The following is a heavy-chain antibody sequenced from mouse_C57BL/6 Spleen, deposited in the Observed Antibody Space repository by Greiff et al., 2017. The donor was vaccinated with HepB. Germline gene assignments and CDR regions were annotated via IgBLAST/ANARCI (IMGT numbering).Heavy chain of an antibody. D-gene: IGHD2-4*01. CDR2: INPSSGST. CDR3: ARYYYDYDGYLDY. J-gene: IGHJ2*01. Sequence: QAQLKQSGAELAKPGASVKLSCKASGYTFTSYWMHWVKQRPGQGLEWIGYINPSSGSTKYNQKFKDKATLTADKSSRTAYMQLGSLTYEDSAVYYCARYYYDYDGYLDYWGQGTTLTVSS. V-gene: IGHV1-7*01. CDR1: GYTFTSYW.